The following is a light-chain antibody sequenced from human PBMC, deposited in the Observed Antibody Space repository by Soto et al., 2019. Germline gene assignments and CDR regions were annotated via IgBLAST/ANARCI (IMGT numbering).Light chain of an antibody. CDR1: QSTSTW. CDR3: PQYITYPYA. V-gene: IGKV1-5*03. J-gene: IGKJ1*01. Sequence: DIQMTQSPSTLSASVGDRVTITCRASQSTSTWLAWYQQRPGKTPKLLISEASKLESGVPSRFSGSGSGTEFTLNISSLQPDDFATYYCPQYITYPYAFGQGTKVDIK. CDR2: EAS.